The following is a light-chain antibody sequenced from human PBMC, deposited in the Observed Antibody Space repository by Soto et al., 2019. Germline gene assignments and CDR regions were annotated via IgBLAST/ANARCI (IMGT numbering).Light chain of an antibody. V-gene: IGKV1-5*03. CDR1: QTISTW. Sequence: DIPMTQSPSTLSASVGDRVTITCRASQTISTWLAWYQQKPGKAPKLLIYKASTLKSGVPSRFSGIGCGTEVTLAISSLQPDDFASYCCQQYNSYSRTFGQGTKVGI. CDR2: KAS. J-gene: IGKJ1*01. CDR3: QQYNSYSRT.